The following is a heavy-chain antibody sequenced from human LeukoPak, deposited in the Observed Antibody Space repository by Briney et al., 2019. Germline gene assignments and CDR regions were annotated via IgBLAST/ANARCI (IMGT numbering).Heavy chain of an antibody. J-gene: IGHJ4*02. CDR2: ISYDGNNK. CDR1: GFTFSSYA. V-gene: IGHV3-30-3*01. D-gene: IGHD2-2*01. CDR3: ATLPPGIVVVPAARFDY. Sequence: GGSLRLSCAASGFTFSSYAMHWVRQAPGKGLEWVALISYDGNNKYYADSVKGRFTISRDNSKNRLYLQMDSLRTEDRAVYSCATLPPGIVVVPAARFDYWGEGSPVTV.